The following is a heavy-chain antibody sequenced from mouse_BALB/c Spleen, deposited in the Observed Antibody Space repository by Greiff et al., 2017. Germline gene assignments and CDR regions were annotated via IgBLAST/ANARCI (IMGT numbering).Heavy chain of an antibody. CDR3: AREGLRLQYFDV. J-gene: IGHJ1*01. CDR1: GYAFSSSW. Sequence: QVQLKESGPELVKPGASVKISCKASGYAFSSSWMNWVKQRPGQGLEWIGRIYPGDGDTNYNGKFKGKATLTADKSSSTAYMQLSSLTSVDSAVYLCAREGLRLQYFDVWGAGTTVTVSS. D-gene: IGHD1-2*01. V-gene: IGHV1-82*01. CDR2: IYPGDGDT.